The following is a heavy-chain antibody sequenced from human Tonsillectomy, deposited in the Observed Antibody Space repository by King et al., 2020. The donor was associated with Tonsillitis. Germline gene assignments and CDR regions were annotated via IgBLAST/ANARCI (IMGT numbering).Heavy chain of an antibody. J-gene: IGHJ4*02. Sequence: VQLVESGAEVKKPGASVNVSCKASGYTFTGYYIYWVRQAPGQGIEWMGWINPNSGGTHYAQTFQGRVSMTRDTSISTAYMELNRLRSDDTAVYFCARDHDSSGYYYVIDHWGQGTLVTVSS. CDR2: INPNSGGT. D-gene: IGHD3-22*01. CDR3: ARDHDSSGYYYVIDH. CDR1: GYTFTGYY. V-gene: IGHV1-2*02.